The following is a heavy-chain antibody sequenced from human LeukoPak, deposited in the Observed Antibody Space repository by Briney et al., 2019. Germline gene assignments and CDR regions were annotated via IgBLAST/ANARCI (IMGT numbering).Heavy chain of an antibody. D-gene: IGHD1-26*01. Sequence: PSETLSLTCAVYGASFSGYYWNWVRQPPGKGLEWLGEINHSGSTNYNPSLKSRVPIPVETSKNQFSLKLRSGTAADTAVYYCASGGSSGDWGQGTVVTVSS. CDR1: GASFSGYY. V-gene: IGHV4-34*01. CDR3: ASGGSSGD. CDR2: INHSGST. J-gene: IGHJ4*02.